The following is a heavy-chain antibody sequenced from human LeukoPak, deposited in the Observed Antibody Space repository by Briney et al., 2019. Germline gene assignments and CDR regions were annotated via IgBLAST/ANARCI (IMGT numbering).Heavy chain of an antibody. D-gene: IGHD2-2*01. J-gene: IGHJ5*02. V-gene: IGHV1-69*13. Sequence: GAPVKASCKASGGTFSSYAISWVRQAPGQGLEWMGGIIPIFGTANYAQKFQGRVTITADESTSTAYMELSSLRSEDTAVYYCAIRTSKGFDPWGQGTLVTVSS. CDR2: IIPIFGTA. CDR1: GGTFSSYA. CDR3: AIRTSKGFDP.